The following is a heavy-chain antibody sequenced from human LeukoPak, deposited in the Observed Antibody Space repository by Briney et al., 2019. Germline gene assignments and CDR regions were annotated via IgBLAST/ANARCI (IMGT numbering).Heavy chain of an antibody. V-gene: IGHV4-59*01. CDR3: ARGKEMATIIDY. J-gene: IGHJ4*02. Sequence: SETLSLTCTVSGGSISSYYWSWIRQPPGKGLEWIGYIYYSGSTNYNPSLKSRVTISVDTSKNQFSLKLSSVTAADTAVYYCARGKEMATIIDYWGQGTLVTVSS. D-gene: IGHD5-24*01. CDR1: GGSISSYY. CDR2: IYYSGST.